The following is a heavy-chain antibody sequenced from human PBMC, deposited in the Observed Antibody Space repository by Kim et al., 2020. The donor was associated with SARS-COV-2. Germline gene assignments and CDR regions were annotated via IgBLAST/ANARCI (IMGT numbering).Heavy chain of an antibody. V-gene: IGHV4-39*01. J-gene: IGHJ5*01. Sequence: SETLSLTCTVSGGSIISTSYYWGWIRQPPGEKMEWIGSMYYTGSTYYNPSLKSRVALSVDTSRNQFSLKLTSVSAADTAVYYCARSWFGEVIPGCVDSWG. CDR1: GGSIISTSYY. CDR2: MYYTGST. CDR3: ARSWFGEVIPGCVDS. D-gene: IGHD3-10*01.